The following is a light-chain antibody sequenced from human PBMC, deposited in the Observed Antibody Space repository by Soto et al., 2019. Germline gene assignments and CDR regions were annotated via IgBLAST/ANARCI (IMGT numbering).Light chain of an antibody. V-gene: IGKV3-15*01. CDR3: QHYNSYSEA. Sequence: EIVMTQSPATLSVSPGERATLSCRASQSIGSNLAWYQQKPGQAPRLVIYASSIRASDFPARFSGSGSGTEFTLTISSLQPDDFATYCCQHYNSYSEAFGQGTKVDNK. CDR2: ASS. CDR1: QSIGSN. J-gene: IGKJ1*01.